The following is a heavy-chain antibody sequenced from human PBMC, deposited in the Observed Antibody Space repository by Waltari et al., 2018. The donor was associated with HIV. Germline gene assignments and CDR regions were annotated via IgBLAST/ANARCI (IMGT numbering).Heavy chain of an antibody. CDR3: VREGGSSGRSGYFDH. CDR1: GFS. J-gene: IGHJ4*02. D-gene: IGHD3-22*01. Sequence: QVQLVESGGGVVQPGMSLRLACAASGFSIHWVRQAPGKGLEWVSAISSDGNSKSYADSVKGRFTISRDNSKNTVYLQLDSLIPDDTSLFYCVREGGSSGRSGYFDHWGQGALVPVSS. V-gene: IGHV3-30*01. CDR2: ISSDGNSK.